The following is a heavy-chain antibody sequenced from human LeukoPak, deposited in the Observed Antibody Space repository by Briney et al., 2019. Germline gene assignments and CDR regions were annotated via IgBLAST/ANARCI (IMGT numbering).Heavy chain of an antibody. V-gene: IGHV1-2*02. J-gene: IGHJ5*02. D-gene: IGHD3-16*02. CDR2: MNPNSGGT. CDR3: ARDKLGLGELSLYDQ. CDR1: GYIFTTYS. Sequence: GASVKVSCKASGYIFTTYSISWVRQAPGQGLEWMGWMNPNSGGTKYAQKFQGRVTMTRDTSISTAYMELSRLRSDDTAMYYCARDKLGLGELSLYDQWGQGTLVTVFS.